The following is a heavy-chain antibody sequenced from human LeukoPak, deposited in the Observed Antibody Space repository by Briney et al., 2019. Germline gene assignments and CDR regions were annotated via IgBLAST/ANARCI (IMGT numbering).Heavy chain of an antibody. V-gene: IGHV3-74*01. J-gene: IGHJ6*03. CDR2: INSDGRTT. CDR3: ARVSSGSYFGYYYYYMDV. Sequence: GGSLRLSCAASGFTFSNYWMHWVHQAPGKGLVWVSRINSDGRTTSYADSVKGRLPISRENAKTTLYLQMNSLRAEDTAVYYCARVSSGSYFGYYYYYMDVWGKGTTVTVSS. D-gene: IGHD1-26*01. CDR1: GFTFSNYW.